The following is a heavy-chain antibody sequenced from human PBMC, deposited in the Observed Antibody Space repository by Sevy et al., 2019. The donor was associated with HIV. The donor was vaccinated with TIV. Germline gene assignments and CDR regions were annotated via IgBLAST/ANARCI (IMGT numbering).Heavy chain of an antibody. CDR1: GFTFSSYE. CDR3: AAYCGGDCYSGYDY. V-gene: IGHV3-48*03. D-gene: IGHD2-21*02. J-gene: IGHJ4*02. Sequence: GGSLRLSCAASGFTFSSYEMNWVRQAPGKGLEWVSYISSSGSTIYYADSVKGRFTISRDNAKNSLYLQMNGLGAEDTAVYYCAAYCGGDCYSGYDYWGQGTLVTVSS. CDR2: ISSSGSTI.